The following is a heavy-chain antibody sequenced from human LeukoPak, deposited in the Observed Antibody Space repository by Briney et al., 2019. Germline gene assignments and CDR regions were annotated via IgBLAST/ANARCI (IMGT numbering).Heavy chain of an antibody. CDR1: GFTFSDYY. CDR2: IKQDGSEK. D-gene: IGHD3-10*01. CDR3: ARDRDYYGSGSYYNLGYYFDY. J-gene: IGHJ4*02. Sequence: GGFLRLSCAASGFTFSDYYMSWIRQAPGKGLEWVANIKQDGSEKYYVDSVKGRFTISRDNAKNSLYLQMNSLRAEDTAVYYCARDRDYYGSGSYYNLGYYFDYWGQGTLVTVSS. V-gene: IGHV3-7*01.